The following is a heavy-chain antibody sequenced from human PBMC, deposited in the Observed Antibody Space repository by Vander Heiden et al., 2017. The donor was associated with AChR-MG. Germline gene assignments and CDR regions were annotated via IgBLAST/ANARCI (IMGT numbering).Heavy chain of an antibody. CDR1: GFTFRSYG. Sequence: VQLVESGGGVVQPGGPLRLAREASGFTFRSYGMHWVRQAPGKGLEWVAFIRYDGSNKYYADSVKGRFTISRDNSKNTLYLQMNSLRAEDTAVYYCAKDRAGYSSSWYEYYFDYWGQGTLVTVSS. CDR3: AKDRAGYSSSWYEYYFDY. J-gene: IGHJ4*02. V-gene: IGHV3-30*02. D-gene: IGHD6-13*01. CDR2: IRYDGSNK.